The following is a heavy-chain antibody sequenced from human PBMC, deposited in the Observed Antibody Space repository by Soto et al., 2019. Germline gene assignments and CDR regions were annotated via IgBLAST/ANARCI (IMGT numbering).Heavy chain of an antibody. Sequence: LRLSCAASGFTFSSYAMSWVRQAPGKGLEWVSAISGSGGSTYYADSVKGRFTISRDNSKNTLYLQMNSLRAEDTAVYYCAKRELRRPGYYYYYYGMDVWGQGTTVTVSS. V-gene: IGHV3-23*01. CDR3: AKRELRRPGYYYYYYGMDV. CDR1: GFTFSSYA. D-gene: IGHD1-26*01. CDR2: ISGSGGST. J-gene: IGHJ6*02.